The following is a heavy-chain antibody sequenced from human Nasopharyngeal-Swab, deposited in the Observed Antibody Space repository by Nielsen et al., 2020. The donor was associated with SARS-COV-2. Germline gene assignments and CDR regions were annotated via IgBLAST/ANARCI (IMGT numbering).Heavy chain of an antibody. CDR1: GFTFSSYG. CDR3: ARGSGSYKEILFDY. CDR2: ISYDGSNK. J-gene: IGHJ4*02. Sequence: GGSLRLSCAASGFTFSSYGMHWVRQAPGKGLEWVAVISYDGSNKYYADSVKGRFTISRDNSKNTLYLQMSSLRAEDTAVYYCARGSGSYKEILFDYWGQGTLVTVSS. D-gene: IGHD1-26*01. V-gene: IGHV3-30*03.